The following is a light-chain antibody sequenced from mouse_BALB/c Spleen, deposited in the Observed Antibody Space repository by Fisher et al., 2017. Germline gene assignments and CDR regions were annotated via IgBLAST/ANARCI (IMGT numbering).Light chain of an antibody. J-gene: IGKJ1*01. CDR1: SSVSSSY. CDR3: HQWSSYRT. CDR2: STS. Sequence: DIVLTQSPAIMSASPGEKVTMTCRASSSVSSSYLHWYQQKSGASPKLWIYSTSNLASGVPSRFSGSGSGTFYSLTIRSVEAEDAADYYCHQWSSYRTFGGGTKLEIK. V-gene: IGKV4-57-1*01.